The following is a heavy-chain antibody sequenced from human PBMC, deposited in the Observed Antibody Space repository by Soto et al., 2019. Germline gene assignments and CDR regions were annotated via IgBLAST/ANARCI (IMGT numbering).Heavy chain of an antibody. J-gene: IGHJ4*02. Sequence: EVQLVESGGGLVKPGGSLRLSCAASGFTFSSYSMNWVRQAPGKGLEWVSSISSSSSYIYYADSVKGRFTISRDNAKNSLYLQMNSLRAEHTAVYYCARVTSGYDSWGYFDYWGQGTLVTVSS. CDR2: ISSSSSYI. D-gene: IGHD5-12*01. V-gene: IGHV3-21*01. CDR3: ARVTSGYDSWGYFDY. CDR1: GFTFSSYS.